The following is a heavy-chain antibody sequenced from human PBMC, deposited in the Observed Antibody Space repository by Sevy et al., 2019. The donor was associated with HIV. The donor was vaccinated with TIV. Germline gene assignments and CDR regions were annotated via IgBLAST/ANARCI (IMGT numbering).Heavy chain of an antibody. CDR3: ARAPGRDYYDSSGYYFPLWYFDL. CDR1: GFTFSSYD. CDR2: IGTAGDT. D-gene: IGHD3-22*01. J-gene: IGHJ2*01. V-gene: IGHV3-13*01. Sequence: GGSLRLSCAASGFTFSSYDMHWVHQATGKGLEWVSAIGTAGDTYYPGSVKGRFTISRENAKNSLYLQMNSLRAGDTAVYYCARAPGRDYYDSSGYYFPLWYFDLWGRGTLVTVSS.